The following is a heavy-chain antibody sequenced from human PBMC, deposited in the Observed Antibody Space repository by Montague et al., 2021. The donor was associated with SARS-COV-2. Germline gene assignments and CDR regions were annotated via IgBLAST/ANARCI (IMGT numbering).Heavy chain of an antibody. D-gene: IGHD3-10*01. CDR3: ARLGDGVVPSPILGVGPYYSYYYMDV. J-gene: IGHJ6*03. CDR2: INHGGST. Sequence: SETLSLTCAVHGGSFSTYSWNWIRQPPGKRLEWIGEINHGGSTKYSPSLKSRLAISADTSKNQFSLKLTSVAAADTAVYYCARLGDGVVPSPILGVGPYYSYYYMDVWGKGTTVTVSS. V-gene: IGHV4-34*01. CDR1: GGSFSTYS.